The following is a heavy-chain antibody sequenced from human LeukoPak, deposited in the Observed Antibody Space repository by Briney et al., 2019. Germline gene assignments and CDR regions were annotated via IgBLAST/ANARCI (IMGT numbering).Heavy chain of an antibody. J-gene: IGHJ4*02. CDR1: GYSFTSYW. CDR3: ARLGYDSSGYYYFDY. CDR2: IYPGDSDT. V-gene: IGHV5-51*01. Sequence: GGSLKISCKGSGYSFTSYWIGWVRQMPGKGLEWMGIIYPGDSDTRYSPSFQGQVTISADKSISTAYLQWSSLKASDTAMYYCARLGYDSSGYYYFDYWGQGTLVTVSS. D-gene: IGHD3-22*01.